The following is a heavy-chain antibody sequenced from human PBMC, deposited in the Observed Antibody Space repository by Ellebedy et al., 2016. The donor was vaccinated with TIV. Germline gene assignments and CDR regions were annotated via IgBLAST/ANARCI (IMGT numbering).Heavy chain of an antibody. CDR2: VLHDGDTK. V-gene: IGHV3-30*04. CDR3: ARGSYYGSGTYYNLNWIEP. J-gene: IGHJ5*02. CDR1: GFPFSSFA. D-gene: IGHD3-10*01. Sequence: GESLKISCAASGFPFSSFAMHWVRQAPGKGLEWAAIVLHDGDTKYYADSVKGRFTISRDNSKNTLFLQMNSLRPEDTAVYYCARGSYYGSGTYYNLNWIEPWGQGTLVTVSS.